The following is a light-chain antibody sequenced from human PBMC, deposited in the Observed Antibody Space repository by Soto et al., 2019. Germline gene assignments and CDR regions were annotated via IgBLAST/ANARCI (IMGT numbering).Light chain of an antibody. J-gene: IGKJ5*01. Sequence: EIVLTQSPGTLSLSPGERATLSCRASQSVSSSYLAWYQQKPGQAPRLLIYDASSRPTDIPARFSGSGSGTDFTLTISSLEPEDFATYFCQQANSFPITFGQGTRLEI. V-gene: IGKV3-20*01. CDR3: QQANSFPIT. CDR1: QSVSSSY. CDR2: DAS.